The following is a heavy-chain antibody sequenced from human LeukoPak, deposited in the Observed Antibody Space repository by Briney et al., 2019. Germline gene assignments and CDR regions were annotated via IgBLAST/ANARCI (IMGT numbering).Heavy chain of an antibody. V-gene: IGHV3-7*01. D-gene: IGHD3-3*01. CDR2: IKQDGSEK. Sequence: PGGSLRLSCAASGFTFSSYWMSWVRQAPGKGLEWVANIKQDGSEKYYVDSVKGRFTISRDNAKNSLYLQMNSLRAEDTAVYYCARFSDYYDFWSGYSGWFDPWGQGTLVTVSS. CDR1: GFTFSSYW. CDR3: ARFSDYYDFWSGYSGWFDP. J-gene: IGHJ5*02.